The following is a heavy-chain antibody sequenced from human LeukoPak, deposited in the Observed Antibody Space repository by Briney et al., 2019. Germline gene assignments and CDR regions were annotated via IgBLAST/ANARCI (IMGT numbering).Heavy chain of an antibody. J-gene: IGHJ4*02. CDR2: IYYSGST. CDR1: GGSISSSSYY. D-gene: IGHD3-10*01. Sequence: SETRSLTCTVSGGSISSSSYYWGWIRQPPGKGLEWIGSIYYSGSTYYNPSLKSRVTISVDTSKNQFSLKLSSVTAADTAVYYCARHRIPYYYGSGSKGFFDYWGQGTLVTVSS. CDR3: ARHRIPYYYGSGSKGFFDY. V-gene: IGHV4-39*01.